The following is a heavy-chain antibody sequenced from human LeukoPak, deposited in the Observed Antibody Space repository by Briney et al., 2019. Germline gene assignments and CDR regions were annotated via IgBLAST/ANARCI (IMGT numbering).Heavy chain of an antibody. CDR1: GFTVSSNY. D-gene: IGHD3-3*01. V-gene: IGHV3-66*02. CDR3: ARGRKYYDFWGGYYYGSQSDY. CDR2: IYSGGCT. J-gene: IGHJ4*02. Sequence: GGSLRLSCAASGFTVSSNYMSWVRQAPGKGLEWVSVIYSGGCTYYADSVKGRFTISRDNSTNTLYFQMNSVRAEDTTVYYCARGRKYYDFWGGYYYGSQSDYWGQGTLVTVSS.